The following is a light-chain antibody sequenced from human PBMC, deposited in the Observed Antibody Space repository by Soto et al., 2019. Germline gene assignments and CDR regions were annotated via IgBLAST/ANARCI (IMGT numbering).Light chain of an antibody. V-gene: IGLV2-14*01. CDR3: NSYSSSGSPEV. J-gene: IGLJ1*01. Sequence: QSALTQPASVSGSPGQSITISCTGTSSDVGGYNFVSWYQQYPGKAPKLMIYDVSIRPSGVSNRFSGSKSGNTASLTISGLQTEDEADYYCNSYSSSGSPEVFGTGTKVTVL. CDR1: SSDVGGYNF. CDR2: DVS.